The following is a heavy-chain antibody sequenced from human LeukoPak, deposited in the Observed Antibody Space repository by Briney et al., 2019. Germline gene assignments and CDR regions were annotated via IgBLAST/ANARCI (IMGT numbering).Heavy chain of an antibody. CDR1: GLTGSSNF. Sequence: PGGSLRLSCAASGLTGSSNFMTWVRQAPGKGLEWVSAIYSGGSTFYAASVRGRFNISRDNSKKTMSLQMSSLRVEDAAVYYCASSGTASRGAMDVWGQGTTVTVSS. J-gene: IGHJ6*02. CDR3: ASSGTASRGAMDV. D-gene: IGHD1-1*01. CDR2: IYSGGST. V-gene: IGHV3-66*01.